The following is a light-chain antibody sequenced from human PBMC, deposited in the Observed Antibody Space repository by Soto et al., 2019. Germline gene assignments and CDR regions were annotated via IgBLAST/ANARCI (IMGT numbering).Light chain of an antibody. J-gene: IGKJ1*01. CDR2: QAS. Sequence: DIQMTQSPSTLSASVGDRVTITFRASQSISDWLAWYQQKPGETPNLLIYQASTLERGVPSRFSGSGSGTEFTLTITSLQPDDFATYYCQQYDTLTWTFGQGTKVDIK. CDR1: QSISDW. CDR3: QQYDTLTWT. V-gene: IGKV1-5*03.